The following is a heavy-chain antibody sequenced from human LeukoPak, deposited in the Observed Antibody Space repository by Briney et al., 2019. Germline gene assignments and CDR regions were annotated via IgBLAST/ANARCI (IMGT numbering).Heavy chain of an antibody. Sequence: GGSLRLSCAASGFTFNNYAMSWVRQAPGKGLDWVAVISCDGSNKYYADSVKGRFTISRDNSKNTLYLQMNSLRAEDTAVYYCARGPSGGYWGSWFDPWGQGTLVTVSS. CDR1: GFTFNNYA. V-gene: IGHV3-30-3*01. CDR3: ARGPSGGYWGSWFDP. D-gene: IGHD3-22*01. J-gene: IGHJ5*02. CDR2: ISCDGSNK.